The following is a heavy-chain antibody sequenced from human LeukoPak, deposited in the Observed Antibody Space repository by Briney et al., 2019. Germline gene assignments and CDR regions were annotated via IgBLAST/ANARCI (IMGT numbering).Heavy chain of an antibody. Sequence: TGGPLRLSCAASGFSFSDYAMNWVRQAPGKGLEWISYISSSRRTIYYADSVKGRFTISRDNAKKSLYLEMNSLRVEDTAVYYCVRVLLWFGEHDYYGMDVWGQGTTVTVSS. D-gene: IGHD3-10*01. CDR3: VRVLLWFGEHDYYGMDV. CDR2: ISSSRRTI. V-gene: IGHV3-48*01. CDR1: GFSFSDYA. J-gene: IGHJ6*02.